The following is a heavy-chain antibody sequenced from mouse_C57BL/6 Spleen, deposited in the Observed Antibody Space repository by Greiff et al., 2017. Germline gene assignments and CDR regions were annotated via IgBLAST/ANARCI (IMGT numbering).Heavy chain of an antibody. Sequence: EVQLVESGPELVKPGDSVKISCKASGYSFTGYFMNWVMQSHGKSLEWIGRINPYNGDTFYNQKFKGKATLTVDKSSSTAHMELRSLTSEDSAVYYCARETVVEGRYFDYWGQGTTLTVSS. CDR1: GYSFTGYF. V-gene: IGHV1-20*01. CDR3: ARETVVEGRYFDY. CDR2: INPYNGDT. J-gene: IGHJ2*01. D-gene: IGHD1-1*01.